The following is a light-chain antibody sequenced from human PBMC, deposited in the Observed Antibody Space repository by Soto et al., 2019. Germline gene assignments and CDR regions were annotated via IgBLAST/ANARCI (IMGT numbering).Light chain of an antibody. CDR1: SSDVSGYYY. CDR3: SSYTSGSSPVM. J-gene: IGLJ3*02. V-gene: IGLV2-14*03. Sequence: QSALTQPASVSGSPGQSITISCTGTSSDVSGYYYVSWYQHHPGKAPKLMIFDVNSRPSGVSNRFSGSKSGSTASLTISGLQAEDEADYYCSSYTSGSSPVMFGGGTKLTVL. CDR2: DVN.